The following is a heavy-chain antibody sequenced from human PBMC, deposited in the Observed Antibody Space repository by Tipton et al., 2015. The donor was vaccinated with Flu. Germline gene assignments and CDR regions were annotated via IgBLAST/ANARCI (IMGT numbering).Heavy chain of an antibody. J-gene: IGHJ4*02. Sequence: TLSFTCAVYGGSFSGYYWSWIRQPPGEGLEWIGEINHSGSTNYNPSLKSRVTISVDTSKNQFSLKLSSVTAADTAVYYCARGLYYYDSSGYLGYWGQGTLVTVSS. V-gene: IGHV4-34*01. CDR3: ARGLYYYDSSGYLGY. D-gene: IGHD3-22*01. CDR1: GGSFSGYY. CDR2: INHSGST.